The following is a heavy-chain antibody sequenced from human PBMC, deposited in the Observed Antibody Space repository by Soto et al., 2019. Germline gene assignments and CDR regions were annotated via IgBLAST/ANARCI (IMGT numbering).Heavy chain of an antibody. D-gene: IGHD2-2*01. Sequence: QVQLQESGPGLVKPSQTLSLTCTVSGASIRSGNYYWTWIRQLPGKGLEWIGYVHYSGTTYSNPSLQSRVSISVDTSKNQFSLTVNSVTAADTAVYYCARENIVVVPTAKGWFDPWGQGTLVTVSS. J-gene: IGHJ5*02. CDR3: ARENIVVVPTAKGWFDP. CDR2: VHYSGTT. CDR1: GASIRSGNYY. V-gene: IGHV4-31*03.